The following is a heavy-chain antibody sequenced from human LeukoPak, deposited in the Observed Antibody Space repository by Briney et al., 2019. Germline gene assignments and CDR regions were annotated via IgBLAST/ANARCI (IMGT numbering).Heavy chain of an antibody. CDR2: IYTSGST. Sequence: SETLSLTCTVSGGSISSYYWSWIRQPAGKGLEWIGRIYTSGSTNYNPSLKSRVTMSVDTSKNQSSLKLSSVTAADTAVYYCARDYGDALPNWFDPWGQGTLVTVSS. D-gene: IGHD4-17*01. CDR3: ARDYGDALPNWFDP. J-gene: IGHJ5*02. CDR1: GGSISSYY. V-gene: IGHV4-4*07.